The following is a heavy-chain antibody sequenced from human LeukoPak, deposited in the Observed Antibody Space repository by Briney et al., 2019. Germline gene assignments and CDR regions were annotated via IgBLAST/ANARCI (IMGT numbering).Heavy chain of an antibody. V-gene: IGHV1-69*04. CDR2: IIPILGIA. CDR3: ARDRDIVVVPTNLDYYYYGMDV. D-gene: IGHD2-2*01. Sequence: SVNVSCKASGGTFSSYAIRWVRPAPGQGLEWMGRIIPILGIANYAQKFQGRVTITADKSTSTAYMELSSLRSEDTAVYYCARDRDIVVVPTNLDYYYYGMDVWGQGTTVTVSS. CDR1: GGTFSSYA. J-gene: IGHJ6*02.